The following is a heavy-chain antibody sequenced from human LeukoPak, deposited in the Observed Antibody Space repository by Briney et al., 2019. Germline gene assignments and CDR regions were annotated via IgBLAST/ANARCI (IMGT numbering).Heavy chain of an antibody. J-gene: IGHJ4*02. V-gene: IGHV1-69*06. CDR3: ATGPSSSWYEVGY. Sequence: SVKVSCKASGGTFSSYAISWVRQAPGQGLEWMGGIIPIFGTANYAQKFQGRVTITADKSTSTAYMELSSLRSEDTAVYYCATGPSSSWYEVGYWGQGTLVTVSS. D-gene: IGHD6-13*01. CDR1: GGTFSSYA. CDR2: IIPIFGTA.